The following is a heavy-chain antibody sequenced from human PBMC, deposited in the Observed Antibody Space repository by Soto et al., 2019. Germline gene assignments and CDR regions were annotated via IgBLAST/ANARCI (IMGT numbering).Heavy chain of an antibody. D-gene: IGHD1-26*01. V-gene: IGHV3-23*01. CDR2: ISGSGGNT. CDR3: AKYGGSSLWYFDY. J-gene: IGHJ4*02. Sequence: GGSLRLSCAASGFTFSTYAMSWVRQAPGKGLEWVSGISGSGGNTYYADSVKGRITISRDNSKNTLYLQMNSLRAEDTAVYYCAKYGGSSLWYFDYWGQGTLVTVSS. CDR1: GFTFSTYA.